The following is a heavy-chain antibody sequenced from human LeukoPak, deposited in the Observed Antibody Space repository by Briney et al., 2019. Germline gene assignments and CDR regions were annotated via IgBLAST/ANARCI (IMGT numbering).Heavy chain of an antibody. D-gene: IGHD3-10*01. CDR3: ARVHGPFRDYFDY. CDR1: GGSFSGYY. Sequence: KTSETLSLTCAVYGGSFSGYYWSWIRQPPGKGLEWIGEINHSGSTNYNPSLKSRVTISVDTSKNQFSLKLSSVTAADTAVYYCARVHGPFRDYFDYWGQGTLVTVSS. CDR2: INHSGST. V-gene: IGHV4-34*01. J-gene: IGHJ4*02.